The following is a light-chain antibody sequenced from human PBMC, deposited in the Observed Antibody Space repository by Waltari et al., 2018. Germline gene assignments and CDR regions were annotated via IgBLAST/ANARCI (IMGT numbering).Light chain of an antibody. CDR3: TSYAGGNNLGF. V-gene: IGLV2-8*01. CDR1: SSDARGYNY. CDR2: EIN. J-gene: IGLJ2*01. Sequence: QSALPQPPSASGSPGQSITISCTGTSSDARGYNYFSCYKQYPGEAPKLIIYEINKRPSGVPHRFSGSKSGNTASLTVSGLQAEDEADYYCTSYAGGNNLGFFGGGTKVTVL.